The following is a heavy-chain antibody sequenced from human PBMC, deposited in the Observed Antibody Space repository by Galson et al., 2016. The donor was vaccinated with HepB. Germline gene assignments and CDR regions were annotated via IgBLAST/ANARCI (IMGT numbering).Heavy chain of an antibody. CDR2: IIPITGSA. CDR1: GGSFTNYG. CDR3: AKGQTTGDLGGIAGLVEGHYYDLAF. D-gene: IGHD2-8*02. J-gene: IGHJ6*02. V-gene: IGHV1-69*13. Sequence: SVKVSCKASGGSFTNYGISWVRQAPGEGLEWMGGIIPITGSAGYTQKFQGRLTIIADESTNTVYMELSGLRSEDKAVYYCAKGQTTGDLGGIAGLVEGHYYDLAFWGQGTTVTVSS.